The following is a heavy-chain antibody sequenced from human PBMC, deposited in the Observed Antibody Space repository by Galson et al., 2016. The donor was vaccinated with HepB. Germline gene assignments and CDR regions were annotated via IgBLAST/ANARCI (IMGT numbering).Heavy chain of an antibody. CDR3: ARGVGGRAPYYFDY. CDR2: IYYSGST. D-gene: IGHD2-15*01. Sequence: TLSLTCTVSGDSISSGTYYWSWIRQYPGKGLEWIGYIYYSGSTYYNPSLKSRVIISVDTSKNQFSLKLSSVTAADTAVYYCARGVGGRAPYYFDYWGQGTLVTVSS. CDR1: GDSISSGTYY. V-gene: IGHV4-31*03. J-gene: IGHJ4*02.